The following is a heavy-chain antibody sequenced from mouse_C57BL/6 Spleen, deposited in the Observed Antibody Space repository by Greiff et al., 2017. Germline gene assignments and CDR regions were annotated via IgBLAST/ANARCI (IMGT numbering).Heavy chain of an antibody. CDR1: GYTFTDYY. CDR2: INPYNGGT. D-gene: IGHD1-1*01. V-gene: IGHV1-19*01. CDR3: DITTVVATPFDY. Sequence: EVQLQQSGPVLVKPGASVKMSCKASGYTFTDYYMNWVKQSNGKSLEWIGVINPYNGGTSYNQKFKGKATLTVDKSSSTAYMELNSLTSEDSAVYYCDITTVVATPFDYWGQGTTLTVSS. J-gene: IGHJ2*01.